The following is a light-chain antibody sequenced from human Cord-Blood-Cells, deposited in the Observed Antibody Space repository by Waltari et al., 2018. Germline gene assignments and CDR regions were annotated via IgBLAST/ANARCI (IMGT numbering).Light chain of an antibody. Sequence: QSALTQPPSASGSPGQSVTISCTGTSSDVGGYNYVSGYQQHPGKAPKLMIYEVSKRPSGVPDRFSGSKSGNTASLTVSGLQAEDEADYYCSSYTSSSTWVFGGGTKLTVL. CDR3: SSYTSSSTWV. V-gene: IGLV2-8*01. J-gene: IGLJ3*02. CDR1: SSDVGGYNY. CDR2: EVS.